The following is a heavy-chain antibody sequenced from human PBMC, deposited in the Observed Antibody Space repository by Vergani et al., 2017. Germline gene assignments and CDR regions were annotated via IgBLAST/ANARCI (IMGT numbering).Heavy chain of an antibody. CDR2: INWNGGST. D-gene: IGHD3-22*01. Sequence: EVQLVESGGGVVRPGGSLRLSCAASGFTFDDYGMSWVRQAPGKGLEWVSGINWNGGSTGYADSVKGRFTISRDNAKNSLYLQMNSLRAEDTALYYCARVADDSSGYYGGDYFDCWGQGTLVTVSS. V-gene: IGHV3-20*04. CDR3: ARVADDSSGYYGGDYFDC. J-gene: IGHJ4*02. CDR1: GFTFDDYG.